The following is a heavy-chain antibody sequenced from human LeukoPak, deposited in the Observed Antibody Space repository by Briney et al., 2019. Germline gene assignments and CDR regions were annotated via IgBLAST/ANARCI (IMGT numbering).Heavy chain of an antibody. J-gene: IGHJ4*02. CDR3: ASAEPRGIIWYPY. D-gene: IGHD6-13*01. Sequence: SETLSLTCTVSGDSISSYYWSWIRQPPGKGLEWIGYIYYSGSTNYNPSLKSRVTMSVDKSKNQFSLKLSSVTAADTAVYYCASAEPRGIIWYPYWGQGTLVTVSS. V-gene: IGHV4-59*12. CDR2: IYYSGST. CDR1: GDSISSYY.